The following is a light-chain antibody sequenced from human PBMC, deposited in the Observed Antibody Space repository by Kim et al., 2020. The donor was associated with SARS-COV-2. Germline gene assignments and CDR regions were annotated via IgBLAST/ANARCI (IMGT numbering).Light chain of an antibody. V-gene: IGKV3-20*01. CDR1: QSVLSNY. CDR3: QQYGSVPLT. J-gene: IGKJ4*01. Sequence: EIVLTQSPGTLSLFPGERVTLSCRASQSVLSNYLAWFQQKPGQAPRLLMFGASRRATGIPDRFSGSGSGTDFTLTISRLEPEDSAVYYCQQYGSVPLTFGGGTKVDIK. CDR2: GAS.